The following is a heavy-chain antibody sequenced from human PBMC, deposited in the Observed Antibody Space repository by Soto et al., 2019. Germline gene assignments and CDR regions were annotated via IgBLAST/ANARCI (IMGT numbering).Heavy chain of an antibody. CDR3: ASGDYGNDAFDI. Sequence: ASVEVSCKASGYTFTSYYMHWVRQAPGQGLGWMGIINPSGGSTSYAQKFQGRVTMTRDTSTSTVYMELSSLRSEDTAVYYCASGDYGNDAFDIWGQGTMVTVSS. CDR2: INPSGGST. CDR1: GYTFTSYY. V-gene: IGHV1-46*01. J-gene: IGHJ3*02. D-gene: IGHD4-17*01.